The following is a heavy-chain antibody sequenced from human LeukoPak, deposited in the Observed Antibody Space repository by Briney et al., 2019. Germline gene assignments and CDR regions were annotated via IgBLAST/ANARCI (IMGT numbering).Heavy chain of an antibody. D-gene: IGHD1-26*01. J-gene: IGHJ3*02. Sequence: GGSLRLSCAASGFTFSSYAMHWVRQAPGKGLEWVGRIKSKTDGGTTDYAAPVKGRFTISRDDSKNTLYLQMNSLKTEDTAVYYCTSQYSGSERGDAFDIWGQGTMVTVSS. CDR1: GFTFSSYA. CDR3: TSQYSGSERGDAFDI. V-gene: IGHV3-15*01. CDR2: IKSKTDGGTT.